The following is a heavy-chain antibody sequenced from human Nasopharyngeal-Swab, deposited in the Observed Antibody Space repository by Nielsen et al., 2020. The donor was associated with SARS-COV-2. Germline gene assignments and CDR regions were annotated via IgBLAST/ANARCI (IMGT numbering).Heavy chain of an antibody. J-gene: IGHJ4*02. V-gene: IGHV3-23*01. D-gene: IGHD6-19*01. CDR1: GFTFTTYA. CDR2: VSGSGDTT. Sequence: SLKFYCAASGFTFTTYAMSWVRQAPGKAQEWVSAVSGSGDTTYYPESVKGRFTISRDNSKTTVHLQMDSLRAEDTAVYYCAKERPDSSGWFWRVFDDWGQGTLVTVSS. CDR3: AKERPDSSGWFWRVFDD.